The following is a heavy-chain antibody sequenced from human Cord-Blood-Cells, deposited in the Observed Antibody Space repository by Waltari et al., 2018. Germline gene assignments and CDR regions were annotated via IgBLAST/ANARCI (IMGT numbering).Heavy chain of an antibody. Sequence: TELSMHWVRQAPGKGLEWMGGFDPEDGETIYAQKFQGRVTMTEDTSTDTAYMELSSLRSEDTAVYYCATDPNSGSYYWGQGTLVTVSS. V-gene: IGHV1-24*01. D-gene: IGHD1-26*01. CDR1: TELS. CDR3: ATDPNSGSYY. J-gene: IGHJ4*02. CDR2: FDPEDGET.